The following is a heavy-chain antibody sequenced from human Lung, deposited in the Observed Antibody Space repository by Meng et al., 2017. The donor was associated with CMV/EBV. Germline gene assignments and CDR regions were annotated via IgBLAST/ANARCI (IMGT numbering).Heavy chain of an antibody. V-gene: IGHV3-23*03. CDR3: AKIGSFTYYYYGMDV. J-gene: IGHJ6*02. Sequence: SCAASGFAFSTYAMSWVRQAPGKGPEWVSVIYSGGVATYYADSVKGRFTISRDNSNNTLFLQMDSLGAEDTAVYYCAKIGSFTYYYYGMDVCGQGTTVTVSS. D-gene: IGHD1-26*01. CDR2: IYSGGVAT. CDR1: GFAFSTYA.